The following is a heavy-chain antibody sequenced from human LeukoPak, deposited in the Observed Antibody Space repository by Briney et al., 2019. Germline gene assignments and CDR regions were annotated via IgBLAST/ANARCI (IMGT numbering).Heavy chain of an antibody. CDR2: IKQDGGEK. CDR1: GFTFSSYW. Sequence: PGGSLRLSCAASGFTFSSYWMSWVRQAPGKGLEWVANIKQDGGEKYYVDSVKGRFTISRDNAKNSLYLQMNSLRAEDTAVYYCASLYYDYVWGGYYYGYWGQGTLVTVSS. CDR3: ASLYYDYVWGGYYYGY. D-gene: IGHD3-16*01. J-gene: IGHJ4*02. V-gene: IGHV3-7*01.